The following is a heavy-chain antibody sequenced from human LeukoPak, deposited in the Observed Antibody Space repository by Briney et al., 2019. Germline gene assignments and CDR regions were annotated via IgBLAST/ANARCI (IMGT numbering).Heavy chain of an antibody. Sequence: QPGGSLRLSCAASGFTFSSYAMHWVRQAPGKGLEWVAVISYDGSNKYYADSVKGRFTISRDNSKNTLYLQMNSLRAEDTAVYYCAREPEIVVVITPHGMDVWGQGTTVTVSS. CDR1: GFTFSSYA. CDR3: AREPEIVVVITPHGMDV. D-gene: IGHD3-22*01. V-gene: IGHV3-30-3*01. J-gene: IGHJ6*02. CDR2: ISYDGSNK.